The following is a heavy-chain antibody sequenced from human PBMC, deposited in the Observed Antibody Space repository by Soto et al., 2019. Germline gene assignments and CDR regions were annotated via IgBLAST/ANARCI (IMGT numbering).Heavy chain of an antibody. D-gene: IGHD6-13*01. CDR1: GFTYSSYA. J-gene: IGHJ3*02. Sequence: EVQLLESGGGLVQPGGSLRLSCAASGFTYSSYAMSWVRQAPGKGLEWVSAISGSGGSTYYADSVKGRFTISRDNSKNTLYLQMNSLRAEDTAAYYCAKDHSSCWYEDAFDIWGQGTMVTVSS. CDR3: AKDHSSCWYEDAFDI. V-gene: IGHV3-23*01. CDR2: ISGSGGST.